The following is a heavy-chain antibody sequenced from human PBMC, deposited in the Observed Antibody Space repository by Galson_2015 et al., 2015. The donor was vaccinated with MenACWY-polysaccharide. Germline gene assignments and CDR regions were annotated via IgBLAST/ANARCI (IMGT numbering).Heavy chain of an antibody. Sequence: PALVKPTQTLTLTCTVSGFSLRNSGVGVGWIRQPPGKALEWLALIYWDENQGYRPSLKSRLTITKDTSENQVVLTMTNVDPVDTATYYCAHTMGIQVPARKWGQGILVTVSS. D-gene: IGHD6-19*01. CDR2: IYWDENQ. CDR1: GFSLRNSGVG. J-gene: IGHJ4*02. CDR3: AHTMGIQVPARK. V-gene: IGHV2-5*02.